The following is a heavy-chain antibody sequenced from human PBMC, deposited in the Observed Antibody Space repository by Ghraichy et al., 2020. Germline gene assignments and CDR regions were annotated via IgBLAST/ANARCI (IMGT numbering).Heavy chain of an antibody. CDR3: AREVRWELLHAFDP. CDR1: GGSVSSGSYY. D-gene: IGHD1-26*01. J-gene: IGHJ5*02. Sequence: SETLSLTCTVSGGSVSSGSYYWSWIRQPPGKGLEWIGYIYYSGSTNYNPSLKSRVTISVDTSKNQFSLKLSSVTAADTAVYYCAREVRWELLHAFDPWGQGTLVTVSS. V-gene: IGHV4-61*01. CDR2: IYYSGST.